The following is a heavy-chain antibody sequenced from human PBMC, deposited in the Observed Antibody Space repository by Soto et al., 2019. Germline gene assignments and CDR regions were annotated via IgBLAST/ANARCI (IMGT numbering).Heavy chain of an antibody. CDR3: ARGKRWFGELSDFDY. CDR2: IIPIFGTA. D-gene: IGHD3-10*01. V-gene: IGHV1-69*13. CDR1: GGTFSSYA. J-gene: IGHJ4*02. Sequence: GASVKVSCKASGGTFSSYAISWVRQAPGQGLEWMGGIIPIFGTANYAQKFQGRVTITADESTSTAYMELSSLRSEDTAVYYCARGKRWFGELSDFDYCGQGTLVTVSS.